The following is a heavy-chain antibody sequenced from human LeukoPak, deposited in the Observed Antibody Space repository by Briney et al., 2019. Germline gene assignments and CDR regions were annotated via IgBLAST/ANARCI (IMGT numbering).Heavy chain of an antibody. J-gene: IGHJ6*03. CDR3: AKGYYDFWSGYYSFESFESGGYYYMDV. CDR2: IYSGGST. V-gene: IGHV3-66*01. D-gene: IGHD3-3*01. Sequence: GGSLRLSCAASGFTVSSNYMSWVRQAPGKGLEWVSVIYSGGSTYYADSVKGRFTISRDNSKNTLYLQMNSLRAEDTAVYYCAKGYYDFWSGYYSFESFESGGYYYMDVWGKGTTVTVSS. CDR1: GFTVSSNY.